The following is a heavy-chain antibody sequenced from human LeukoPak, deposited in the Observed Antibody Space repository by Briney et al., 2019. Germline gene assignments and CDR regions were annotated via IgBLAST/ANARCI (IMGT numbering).Heavy chain of an antibody. Sequence: GGSLRLSCAASGFTVSSNYMSWVRQAPGKGLEWVSSISSSSSYIYYADSVKGRFTISRDNAKNSLYLQMNSLRAEDTAVYYCARDPIEYSSSWRFDPWGQGTLVTVSS. V-gene: IGHV3-21*01. CDR2: ISSSSSYI. D-gene: IGHD6-13*01. J-gene: IGHJ5*02. CDR1: GFTVSSNY. CDR3: ARDPIEYSSSWRFDP.